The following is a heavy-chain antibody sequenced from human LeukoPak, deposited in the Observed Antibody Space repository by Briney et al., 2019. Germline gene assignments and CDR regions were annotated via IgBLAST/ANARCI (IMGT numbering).Heavy chain of an antibody. CDR2: IYYSGST. CDR1: GGSISSSSYY. J-gene: IGHJ5*02. D-gene: IGHD2-15*01. Sequence: SETLSLTCTVSGGSISSSSYYWGWIRQPPGKGLEWIGSIYYSGSTYYNPSLKSRVTISVDTSKNQFSLKLSSVTAADTAVYYCARDAARDSPRVDPWGQGTLVTVSS. V-gene: IGHV4-39*07. CDR3: ARDAARDSPRVDP.